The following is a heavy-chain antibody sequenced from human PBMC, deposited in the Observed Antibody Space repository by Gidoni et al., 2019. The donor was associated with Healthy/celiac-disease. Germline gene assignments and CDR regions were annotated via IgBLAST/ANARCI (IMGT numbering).Heavy chain of an antibody. CDR2: ISSSSSYI. CDR1: GFTFSSYS. J-gene: IGHJ6*02. CDR3: ARLTTVTSGYYYYGMDV. V-gene: IGHV3-21*01. Sequence: EVQLVESGGGLVKPGGSLRLSCAASGFTFSSYSMNWVRQAPGKGLEWVSSISSSSSYIYYADSVKGRFTISRDNAKNSLYLQMNSLRAEDTAVYYCARLTTVTSGYYYYGMDVWGQGTTVTVSS. D-gene: IGHD4-17*01.